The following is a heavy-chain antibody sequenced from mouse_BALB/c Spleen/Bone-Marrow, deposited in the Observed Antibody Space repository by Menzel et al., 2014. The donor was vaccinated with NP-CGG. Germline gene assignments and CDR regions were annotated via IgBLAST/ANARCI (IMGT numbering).Heavy chain of an antibody. V-gene: IGHV1-9*01. CDR3: AREGAFYGNPFDF. D-gene: IGHD2-10*01. J-gene: IGHJ2*01. CDR1: GYRFSSFW. CDR2: ILPGSSST. Sequence: QVQLQQSGAEVMKSGASVKISCRATGYRFSSFWIEWIKQRPGHGLEWIGKILPGSSSTNYNEKFKGKATLSADTSSNTAYMQLSSLTSEDSAVYFCAREGAFYGNPFDFWGQGTTPTVSS.